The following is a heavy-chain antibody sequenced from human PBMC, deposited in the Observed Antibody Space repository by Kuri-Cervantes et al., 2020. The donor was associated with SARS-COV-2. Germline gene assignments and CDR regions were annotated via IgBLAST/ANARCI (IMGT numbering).Heavy chain of an antibody. J-gene: IGHJ4*02. Sequence: GGSLRLSCAASGFTFSSYWMSWVRQAPGKGLEWVANIKQDGSEKYYVDSVKGRFTISRDNAKNSLYLQMNSLRAEGTAVYYCAREADIAAAGYRYFDYWGQGTLVTVSS. V-gene: IGHV3-7*05. CDR3: AREADIAAAGYRYFDY. CDR2: IKQDGSEK. D-gene: IGHD6-13*01. CDR1: GFTFSSYW.